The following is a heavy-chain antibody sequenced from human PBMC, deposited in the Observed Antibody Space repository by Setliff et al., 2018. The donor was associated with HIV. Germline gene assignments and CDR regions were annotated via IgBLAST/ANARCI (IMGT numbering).Heavy chain of an antibody. CDR2: IHHSGSA. D-gene: IGHD2-21*02. CDR3: AREIYGGNSRPCDY. Sequence: SETLSLTCAVSGYSISDGYYWGWIRQPPGKGPEWIGSIHHSGSAHFNPSLKSRVAMSVDTSENRFSLKLTSVTPADTAVYYCAREIYGGNSRPCDYWGQGTLVTVSS. V-gene: IGHV4-38-2*02. J-gene: IGHJ4*02. CDR1: GYSISDGYY.